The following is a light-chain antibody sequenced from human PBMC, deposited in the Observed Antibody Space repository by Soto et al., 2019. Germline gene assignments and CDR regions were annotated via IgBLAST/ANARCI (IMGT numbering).Light chain of an antibody. V-gene: IGKV2-24*01. CDR2: KSY. CDR3: MQGTEFPLT. CDR1: QSRVHSDGNTY. J-gene: IGKJ4*01. Sequence: DILMSQSPLSTPVTLGQPASISCTASQSRVHSDGNTYLSSLHQRPGQHPRLLLYKSYNRFSGVQPRFSGSGAGTDFTLTISRVEAADVGVYYCMQGTEFPLTFGGGTKVDIK.